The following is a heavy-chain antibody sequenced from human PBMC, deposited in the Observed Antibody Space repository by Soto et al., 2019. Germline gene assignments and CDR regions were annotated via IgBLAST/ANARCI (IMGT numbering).Heavy chain of an antibody. J-gene: IGHJ5*02. CDR1: GYTFTSYD. Sequence: ASVKVSCKASGYTFTSYDINWVRQATGQGLEWMGWMNPNNNNAGYAQKFQGRVTMTRNTSISTAYMELSSLTSEDTAVYYCAKTGLRRNWFDPWGQGTLVTVSS. V-gene: IGHV1-8*01. D-gene: IGHD4-17*01. CDR3: AKTGLRRNWFDP. CDR2: MNPNNNNA.